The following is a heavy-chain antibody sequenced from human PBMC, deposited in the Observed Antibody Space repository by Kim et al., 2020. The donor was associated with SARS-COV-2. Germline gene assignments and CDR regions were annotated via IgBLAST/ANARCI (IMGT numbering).Heavy chain of an antibody. Sequence: KGRFTISRVNSKNTLYLQMNSLRAEDTAVYYCARESYYDSSGYLGFAFDIWGQGTMVTVSS. V-gene: IGHV3-66*01. J-gene: IGHJ3*02. CDR3: ARESYYDSSGYLGFAFDI. D-gene: IGHD3-22*01.